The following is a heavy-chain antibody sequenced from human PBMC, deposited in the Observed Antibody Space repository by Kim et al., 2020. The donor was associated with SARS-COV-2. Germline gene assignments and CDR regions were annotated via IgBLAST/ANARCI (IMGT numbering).Heavy chain of an antibody. CDR2: ISYDGSNK. CDR1: GFTFSSYG. CDR3: AKDLSLGAARPEFLFDY. J-gene: IGHJ4*02. D-gene: IGHD6-6*01. Sequence: GGSLRLSCAASGFTFSSYGMHWVRQAPGKGLEWVAVISYDGSNKYYADSVKGRFTISRDNSKNTLYLQMNSLRAEDTAVYYCAKDLSLGAARPEFLFDYWGQGTLVTVSS. V-gene: IGHV3-30*18.